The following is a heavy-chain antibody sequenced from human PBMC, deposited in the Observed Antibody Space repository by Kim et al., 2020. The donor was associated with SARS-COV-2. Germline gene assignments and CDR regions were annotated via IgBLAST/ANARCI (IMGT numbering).Heavy chain of an antibody. CDR3: ARYNTGEGYFDY. J-gene: IGHJ4*02. Sequence: TNHNPSLHKRATISGDTSRKQFSLKLTSVTAADTAVYYCARYNTGEGYFDYWGQETLVTVSS. D-gene: IGHD1-20*01. CDR2: T. V-gene: IGHV4-34*04.